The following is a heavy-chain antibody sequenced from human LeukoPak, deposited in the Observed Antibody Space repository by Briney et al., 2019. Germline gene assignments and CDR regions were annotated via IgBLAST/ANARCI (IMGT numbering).Heavy chain of an antibody. V-gene: IGHV4-4*07. CDR2: IKTSGST. CDR1: GGSISIYH. J-gene: IGHJ3*02. D-gene: IGHD6-13*01. CDR3: ARDEPDGSSWYGDAFDI. Sequence: SETLSLTCTVSGGSISIYHWSWIRQPAGKGLEWIGRIKTSGSTNYNPSLKSRVTMSLDTSKNQFSLKLSSVTAADTAIYYCARDEPDGSSWYGDAFDIWGQGTMVTVSS.